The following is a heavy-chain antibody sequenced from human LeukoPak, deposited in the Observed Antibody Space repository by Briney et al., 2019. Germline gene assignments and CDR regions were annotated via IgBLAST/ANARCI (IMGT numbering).Heavy chain of an antibody. V-gene: IGHV3-23*01. D-gene: IGHD2-2*02. CDR3: AKVGSQGYCSSTSCYTVPYYFDY. CDR1: GFTFSIYA. J-gene: IGHJ4*02. Sequence: GGSLRLSCASSGFTFSIYAMSWVRQAPGKGLEWVSGSSGSGGGTYYAGSVKGRFTLSRDNSKNTLYLQMNSLRAEDTAVYYCAKVGSQGYCSSTSCYTVPYYFDYWGQGTLVTVSS. CDR2: SSGSGGGT.